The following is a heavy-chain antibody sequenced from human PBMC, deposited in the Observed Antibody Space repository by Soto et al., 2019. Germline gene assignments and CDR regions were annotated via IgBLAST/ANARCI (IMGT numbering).Heavy chain of an antibody. V-gene: IGHV4-61*01. D-gene: IGHD3-9*01. J-gene: IGHJ6*02. CDR1: GGSVSSGSYY. CDR2: IYYSGST. Sequence: SETLSLTCTVSGGSVSSGSYYWSWIRQPPGKGLEWIGYIYYSGSTNYNPSLKSRVTISVDTSKNQFSLKLSSVTAADTAVYYCARGQSLGYYDILTGYYRKPYYYYGMDVWGQGTTVTVS. CDR3: ARGQSLGYYDILTGYYRKPYYYYGMDV.